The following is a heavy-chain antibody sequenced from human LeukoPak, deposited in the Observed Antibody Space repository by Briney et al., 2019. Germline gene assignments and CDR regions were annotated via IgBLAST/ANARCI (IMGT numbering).Heavy chain of an antibody. CDR3: ARDRQSCSSSSCLVDS. CDR2: ISGYNGNT. Sequence: ASVNVSCKASGYTFTSYGISWVRQAPGHGLEWMGWISGYNGNTNYAQNLQGRVTMTTDTSTSTAYMELRSLTSDDTAVYYCARDRQSCSSSSCLVDSWGQGTLVTVSS. D-gene: IGHD2-2*01. V-gene: IGHV1-18*01. CDR1: GYTFTSYG. J-gene: IGHJ4*02.